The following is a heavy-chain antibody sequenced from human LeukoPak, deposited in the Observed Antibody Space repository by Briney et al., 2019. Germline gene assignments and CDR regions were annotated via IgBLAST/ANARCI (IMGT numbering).Heavy chain of an antibody. V-gene: IGHV1-8*03. J-gene: IGHJ4*02. D-gene: IGHD4-17*01. CDR1: GYTFTSYH. CDR2: MNPYSGDR. CDR3: ARTTSLTASGCDY. Sequence: ASVKVSCKTSGYTFTSYHINWVRQATGQGLEWMGWMNPYSGDRGYAQNFQGRVSITSDASIGTAYMELSSLRSDDTAVYFCARTTSLTASGCDYWGQGTLVTVSS.